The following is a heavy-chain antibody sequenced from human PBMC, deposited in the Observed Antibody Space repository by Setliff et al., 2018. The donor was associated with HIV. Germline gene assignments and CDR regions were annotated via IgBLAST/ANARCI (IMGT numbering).Heavy chain of an antibody. V-gene: IGHV4-4*02. CDR3: ALRMKNELTIFNIIKTRRNSFDP. CDR1: GDSINSDRW. J-gene: IGHJ5*02. CDR2: IHHSGTT. Sequence: PSETLSLTCAVSGDSINSDRWWSWVRQPPGEGLEWIDQIHHSGTTNYNPSLTGRLTMSLDKSKNQFSLNLRSVTAADTAVYYCALRMKNELTIFNIIKTRRNSFDPWSQGTLVTVSS. D-gene: IGHD3-3*01.